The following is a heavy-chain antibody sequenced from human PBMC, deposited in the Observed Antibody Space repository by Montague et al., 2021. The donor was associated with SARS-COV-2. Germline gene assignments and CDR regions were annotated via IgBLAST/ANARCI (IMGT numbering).Heavy chain of an antibody. V-gene: IGHV4-4*02. D-gene: IGHD6-13*01. J-gene: IGHJ4*02. Sequence: SETLSLTCAVSGASVSSINWWSWARQPPGRGLEWIAEIHHTGIINFNPSLRSRGLISLDSSKNQFFLTLNSVTAADTATYYCASHPVFQQLYSWGQGTLVSVS. CDR1: GASVSSINW. CDR2: IHHTGII. CDR3: ASHPVFQQLYS.